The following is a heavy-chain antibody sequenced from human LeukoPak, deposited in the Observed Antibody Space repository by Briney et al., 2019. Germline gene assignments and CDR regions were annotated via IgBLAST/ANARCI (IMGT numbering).Heavy chain of an antibody. D-gene: IGHD3-10*01. V-gene: IGHV1-2*02. CDR2: INPNSGGT. J-gene: IGHJ4*02. Sequence: ASVKVSCKASEYTFTGYYMHWVRQAPGQGLEWMGWINPNSGGTNYAQKFQGRVTMTRNTSISTAYMELSRLRSDDTAVYYCARGFRGDYGSGSYRLDYWGQGTLVTVSS. CDR1: EYTFTGYY. CDR3: ARGFRGDYGSGSYRLDY.